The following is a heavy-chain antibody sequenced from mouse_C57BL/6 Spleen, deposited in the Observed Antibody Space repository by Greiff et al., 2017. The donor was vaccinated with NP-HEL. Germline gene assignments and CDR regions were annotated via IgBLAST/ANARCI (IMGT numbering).Heavy chain of an antibody. CDR2: ISYDGSN. V-gene: IGHV3-6*01. CDR3: AREVYDYDGAYAMDY. J-gene: IGHJ4*01. CDR1: GYSITSGYY. Sequence: EVKLQESGPGLVKPSQSLSLTCSVTGYSITSGYYWNWIRQLPGNQLEWMGYISYDGSNKYNPSLQNRISITRDTSKNQFFLKLNSVTTEDTATYYCAREVYDYDGAYAMDYWGQGTSVTVSS. D-gene: IGHD2-4*01.